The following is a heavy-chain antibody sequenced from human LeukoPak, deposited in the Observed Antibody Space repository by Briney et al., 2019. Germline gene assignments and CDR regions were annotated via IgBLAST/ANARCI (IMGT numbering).Heavy chain of an antibody. D-gene: IGHD3-10*01. CDR1: GFTFNNYA. Sequence: PGGSLRLSCAASGFTFNNYAMTWVRQAPGKGLEWVSGISGNGGSTYYADSVKGRFTISRDNSKNTLFLQMNSLRAEDTAIYYCAKDRLNAVRGVSDYWGQGTLVTVS. J-gene: IGHJ4*02. V-gene: IGHV3-23*01. CDR3: AKDRLNAVRGVSDY. CDR2: ISGNGGST.